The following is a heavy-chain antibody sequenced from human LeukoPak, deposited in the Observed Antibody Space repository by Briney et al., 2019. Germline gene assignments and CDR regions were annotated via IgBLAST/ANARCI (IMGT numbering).Heavy chain of an antibody. V-gene: IGHV1-46*01. Sequence: GASVKVSCKASGYTFTSYYMHWVRQAPGQGLEWMGIINPSGGSTSYAQKFQGRVTMTRDMSTSTVYMELSSLRSEDTAVYYCARDRYGGYDDYWGQGTLVTVSS. D-gene: IGHD5-12*01. J-gene: IGHJ4*02. CDR3: ARDRYGGYDDY. CDR2: INPSGGST. CDR1: GYTFTSYY.